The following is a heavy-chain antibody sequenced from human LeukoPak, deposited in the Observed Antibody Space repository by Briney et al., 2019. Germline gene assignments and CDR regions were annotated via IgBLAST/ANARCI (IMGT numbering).Heavy chain of an antibody. CDR2: ITISGHTK. V-gene: IGHV3-48*03. Sequence: GGSLRLSCAASGFALSTYEMNWVRQAPGRGLEWIADITISGHTKNYADSVKGRFTISRDNARTSLYLQMNSLRVEDTGVYYCARGDPHADLWGQGTLVTVSS. CDR1: GFALSTYE. CDR3: ARGDPHADL. J-gene: IGHJ5*02.